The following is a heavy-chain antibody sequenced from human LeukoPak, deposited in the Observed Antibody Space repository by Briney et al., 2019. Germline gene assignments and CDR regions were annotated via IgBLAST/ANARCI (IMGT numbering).Heavy chain of an antibody. D-gene: IGHD5-24*01. J-gene: IGHJ5*02. CDR2: INHSGST. Sequence: SETLSLTCTVSGGSISSYYWSWIRQPPGKGLEWIGEINHSGSTNYNPSLKSRVTISVDTSKNQFSLKLSSVTAADTAVYYCARAATVARWLQYNWFDPWGQGTLVTVSS. CDR1: GGSISSYY. CDR3: ARAATVARWLQYNWFDP. V-gene: IGHV4-34*01.